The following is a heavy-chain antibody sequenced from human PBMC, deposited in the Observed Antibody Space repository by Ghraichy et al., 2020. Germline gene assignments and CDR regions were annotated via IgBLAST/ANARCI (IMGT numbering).Heavy chain of an antibody. CDR2: ISYSGST. J-gene: IGHJ6*02. CDR1: GGSISSGGYY. V-gene: IGHV4-31*11. Sequence: SLNISCAVSGGSISSGGYYWSWIRQHPGKGLEWLGYISYSGSTYYNPSLKSRVTMSVDTSENQFSLKLSSVTAADTAVYYCARDHRSGGGGGDDYYGMDVWGQGTTVTVSS. D-gene: IGHD3-10*01. CDR3: ARDHRSGGGGGDDYYGMDV.